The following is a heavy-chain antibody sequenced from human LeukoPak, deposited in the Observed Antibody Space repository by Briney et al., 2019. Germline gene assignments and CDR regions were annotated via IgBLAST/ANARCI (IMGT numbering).Heavy chain of an antibody. D-gene: IGHD3-22*01. CDR1: GFTFSSYW. J-gene: IGHJ4*02. CDR2: ISGSGGST. Sequence: GGSLRLSCAASGFTFSSYWMSWVRQAPGKGLEWVSSISGSGGSTHYADSVKGRLTISRDNSKNTLYLQMNSLRAEDTAVYYCAKDPSYITMIVVSQYFDYWGQGTLVTVSS. CDR3: AKDPSYITMIVVSQYFDY. V-gene: IGHV3-23*01.